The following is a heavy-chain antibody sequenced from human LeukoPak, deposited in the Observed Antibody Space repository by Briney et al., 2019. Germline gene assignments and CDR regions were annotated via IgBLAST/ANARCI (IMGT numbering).Heavy chain of an antibody. CDR3: ARDDWNYAYYYMDV. V-gene: IGHV3-11*01. CDR2: ISSSGSTI. Sequence: GGSLRLSCAASGFTFSDYYMSWIRQAPGKGLEWVSYISSSGSTIYYANSVKCRFTISRDNAKNSLYLQVNSLRAEDTAVYYCARDDWNYAYYYMDVWGKGTTVSVSS. J-gene: IGHJ6*03. D-gene: IGHD3-9*01. CDR1: GFTFSDYY.